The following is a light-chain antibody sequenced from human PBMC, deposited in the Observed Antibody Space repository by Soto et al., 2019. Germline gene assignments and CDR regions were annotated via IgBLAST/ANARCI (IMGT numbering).Light chain of an antibody. V-gene: IGKV3-11*01. J-gene: IGKJ5*01. CDR1: QSVSSY. CDR2: DAS. CDR3: QQRSNWPPT. Sequence: EIVLTQSPATLSLSPGERATLSCRASQSVSSYLAWYQQKPGQAPRLLIYDASNRATGIPARFSGSGSGTAFTLTISRLEPEDFAVYYCQQRSNWPPTFGQGTRLEIE.